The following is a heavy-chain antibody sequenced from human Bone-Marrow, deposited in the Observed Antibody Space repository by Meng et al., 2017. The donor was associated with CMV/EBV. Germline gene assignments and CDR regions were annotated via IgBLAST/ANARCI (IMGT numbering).Heavy chain of an antibody. D-gene: IGHD2-2*01. J-gene: IGHJ6*02. V-gene: IGHV1-69*05. CDR2: IIPIFGTA. CDR1: GGTFSSYA. Sequence: SVKVSCKASGGTFSSYAISWVRQAPGQGLEWMGGIIPIFGTANYAQKFQGRVTITTDESTSTAYMERSSLRSEDTAVYYCGTNILVGPSAPGPPYYYYYYGMDVWGQGTTVTVSS. CDR3: GTNILVGPSAPGPPYYYYYYGMDV.